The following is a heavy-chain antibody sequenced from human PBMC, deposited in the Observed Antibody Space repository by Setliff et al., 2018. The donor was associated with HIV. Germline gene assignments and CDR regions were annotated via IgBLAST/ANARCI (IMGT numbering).Heavy chain of an antibody. D-gene: IGHD5-18*01. V-gene: IGHV4-61*02. CDR2: FTNRGST. CDR1: GGSMNSENNH. J-gene: IGHJ4*02. CDR3: ARDPSDGYGHFDY. Sequence: SETLSLTCTVSGGSMNSENNHWGWFRQPAGKGLEWIGRFTNRGSTDYNPSLKSRVTISIGRSRNQFSLKLSAVTAADTAVYFCARDPSDGYGHFDYWGQGALVTVSS.